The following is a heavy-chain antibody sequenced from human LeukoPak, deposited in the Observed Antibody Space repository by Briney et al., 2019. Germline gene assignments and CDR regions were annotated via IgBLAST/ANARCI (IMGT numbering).Heavy chain of an antibody. CDR1: GGSISSSNW. V-gene: IGHV4-4*02. D-gene: IGHD5-18*01. Sequence: GTLSLTCAVSGGSISSSNWWSWVRQPPGKGLEWIGEIYHSGSTNYNPSLKSRVTIPVDKSNNQFSLKLSSVTAADTAVYYCARDGYGDYYYYYGMDVWGKGTTVTVSS. CDR2: IYHSGST. J-gene: IGHJ6*04. CDR3: ARDGYGDYYYYYGMDV.